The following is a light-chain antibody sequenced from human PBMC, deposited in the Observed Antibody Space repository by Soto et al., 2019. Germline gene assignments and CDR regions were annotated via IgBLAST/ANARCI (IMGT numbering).Light chain of an antibody. Sequence: QSVLTQPPSLSGAPGQRVTISCTGSSSNIGAGYDVHWYQQLPGTAPKLLIHANTNRPSGVPNRFSGFKSGTSASLAITGLQAEDEADYYCQSYDSSLSGVLFGGGTQLTVL. J-gene: IGLJ2*01. V-gene: IGLV1-40*01. CDR3: QSYDSSLSGVL. CDR1: SSNIGAGYD. CDR2: ANT.